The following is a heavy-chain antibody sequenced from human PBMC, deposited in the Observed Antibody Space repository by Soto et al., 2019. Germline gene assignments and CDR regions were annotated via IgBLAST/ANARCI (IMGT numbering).Heavy chain of an antibody. D-gene: IGHD2-15*01. CDR2: IYYSGST. J-gene: IGHJ4*02. CDR1: GGSISSSSYY. Sequence: QLQLQESGPGLVKPSETLSLTCTVSGGSISSSSYYWGWIRQPPGKGLEWIGSIYYSGSTYYNPSLKSRVTISVDTSKNQFSLKLSSVTAADTAVYYCARHSKYCSGGSCYSGSYFDYWGQGTLVTVSS. V-gene: IGHV4-39*01. CDR3: ARHSKYCSGGSCYSGSYFDY.